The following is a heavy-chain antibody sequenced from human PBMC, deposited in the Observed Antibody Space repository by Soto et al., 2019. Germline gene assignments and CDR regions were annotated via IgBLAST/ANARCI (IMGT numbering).Heavy chain of an antibody. CDR2: VDPNGGGS. V-gene: IGHV1-2*04. CDR1: GYSFTDYK. J-gene: IGHJ4*02. CDR3: ATWVDYGDFEGFDF. D-gene: IGHD4-17*01. Sequence: ASVKVSCKTSGYSFTDYKLHWVLQAPGQGLEWIGWVDPNGGGSNSAQKFQGSVTMTWDTSITTAYLDLTRLTTNDTATYFCATWVDYGDFEGFDFWGQGTLVTVSS.